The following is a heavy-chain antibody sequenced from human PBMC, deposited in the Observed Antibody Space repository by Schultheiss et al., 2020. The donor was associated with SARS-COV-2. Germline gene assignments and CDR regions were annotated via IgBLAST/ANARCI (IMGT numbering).Heavy chain of an antibody. Sequence: SETLSLTCTVSGGSISSSSYYWGWIRQHPGKGLEWIGYIYYSGSTYYNPSLKSRVTISVDKSKNQFSLKLSSVTAADTAVYYCARGSHYYDSSGYYFDYWGQGTLVTVSS. CDR3: ARGSHYYDSSGYYFDY. V-gene: IGHV4-61*05. CDR1: GGSISSSSYY. D-gene: IGHD3-22*01. CDR2: IYYSGST. J-gene: IGHJ4*02.